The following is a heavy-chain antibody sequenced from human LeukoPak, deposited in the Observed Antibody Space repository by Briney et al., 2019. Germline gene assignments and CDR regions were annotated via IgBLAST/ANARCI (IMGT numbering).Heavy chain of an antibody. V-gene: IGHV3-30*03. Sequence: GGSLRLSCAASGFTFSSYGMHWVRQAPGKGLEWVAVISYDGSNKYYADSVKGRFTISRDNAKNSLYLQMNSLRAEDTAVYYCATFVVAATPGGNGMDVWGQGTTVTVSS. D-gene: IGHD2-15*01. CDR2: ISYDGSNK. CDR1: GFTFSSYG. J-gene: IGHJ6*02. CDR3: ATFVVAATPGGNGMDV.